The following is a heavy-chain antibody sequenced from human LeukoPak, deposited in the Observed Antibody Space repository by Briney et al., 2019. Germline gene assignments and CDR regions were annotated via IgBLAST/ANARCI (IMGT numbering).Heavy chain of an antibody. CDR3: ARGTPYYDFWSGYTDDY. D-gene: IGHD3-3*01. J-gene: IGHJ4*02. Sequence: GGSLRLSCAASGFTFSSYAMHWVRQAPGKGLEWVAVISYDGSNKYYADSVKGRFTTSRDNSKNTLYLQMNSLRAEDTAVYYCARGTPYYDFWSGYTDDYWGQGTLVTVSS. CDR1: GFTFSSYA. V-gene: IGHV3-30-3*01. CDR2: ISYDGSNK.